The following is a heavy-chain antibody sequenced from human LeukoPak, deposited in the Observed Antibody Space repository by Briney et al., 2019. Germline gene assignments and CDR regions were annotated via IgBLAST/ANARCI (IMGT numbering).Heavy chain of an antibody. V-gene: IGHV1-18*01. Sequence: GASVKVSCKASGYTFTSYGISWVRQAPGQGLEWMGWISAYNGNTNYAQELQGRVTMTTDTSTSTAYMELRSLRSDDTAVYYCARDRLSSSWDPYWYFDLWGRGTLVTVSS. CDR3: ARDRLSSSWDPYWYFDL. CDR2: ISAYNGNT. J-gene: IGHJ2*01. D-gene: IGHD6-13*01. CDR1: GYTFTSYG.